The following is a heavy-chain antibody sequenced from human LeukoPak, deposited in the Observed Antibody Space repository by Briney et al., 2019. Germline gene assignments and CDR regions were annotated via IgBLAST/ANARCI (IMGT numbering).Heavy chain of an antibody. D-gene: IGHD3-10*01. CDR3: ENFPGGSS. J-gene: IGHJ5*02. CDR2: IRYDGTIK. V-gene: IGHV3-30*02. CDR1: GSTFSSYG. Sequence: GGSLRLSCAASGSTFSSYGVHWVRQAPGKGLEWVAFIRYDGTIKYYADSLKGRFTISRDNSKNTVYLQMNSLRVEDTAVYHCENFPGGSSWGPGTLLTVSS.